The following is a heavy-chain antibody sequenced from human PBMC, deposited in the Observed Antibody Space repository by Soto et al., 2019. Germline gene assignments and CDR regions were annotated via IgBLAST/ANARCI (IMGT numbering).Heavy chain of an antibody. CDR1: GGSFSGYY. V-gene: IGHV4-34*01. CDR2: INHSGST. CDR3: ARYGSKKYNWNGNYYYMDV. Sequence: SETLSLTCAVYGGSFSGYYWSWLRQPPGKGLEWIGEINHSGSTNYNPSLKSRVTISLDTSKNQFSLKLSSVTAADTAVYYCARYGSKKYNWNGNYYYMDVWGKGTTVTVSS. J-gene: IGHJ6*03. D-gene: IGHD1-20*01.